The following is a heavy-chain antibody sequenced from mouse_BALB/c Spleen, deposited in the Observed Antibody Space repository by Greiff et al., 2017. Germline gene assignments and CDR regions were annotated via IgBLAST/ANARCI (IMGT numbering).Heavy chain of an antibody. V-gene: IGHV3-6*02. CDR1: GYSITSGYY. Sequence: ESGPGLVKPSQSLSLTCSVTGYSITSGYYWNWIRQFPGNKLEWMGYISYDGSNNYNPSLKNRISITRDTSKNQFFLKLNSVTTEDTATYYCARRFLYGNYEDYWGQGTTLTVSS. J-gene: IGHJ2*01. CDR2: ISYDGSN. CDR3: ARRFLYGNYEDY. D-gene: IGHD2-1*01.